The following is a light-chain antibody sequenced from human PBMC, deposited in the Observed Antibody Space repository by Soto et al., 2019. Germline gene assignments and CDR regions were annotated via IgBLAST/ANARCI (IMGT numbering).Light chain of an antibody. CDR2: DAY. Sequence: EVVLTESPVTLSLSPGERTTLSCSASQSFRGLLAWYQQKPGQAPRLLIYDAYNRATGIPPRFSGSGSGIDFTLTISSLEPEDSAVYYCQQRHMWPITFGQGTRLEIK. CDR3: QQRHMWPIT. V-gene: IGKV3-11*01. CDR1: QSFRGL. J-gene: IGKJ5*01.